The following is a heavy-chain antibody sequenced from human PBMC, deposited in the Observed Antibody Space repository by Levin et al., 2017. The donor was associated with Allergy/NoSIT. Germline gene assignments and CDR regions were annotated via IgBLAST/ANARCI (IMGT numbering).Heavy chain of an antibody. D-gene: IGHD3-22*01. CDR3: ARCGYPPGRLYYFDY. CDR2: IYYSGST. J-gene: IGHJ4*02. CDR1: GGSISSYY. Sequence: GSLRLSCTVSGGSISSYYWSWIRQPPGKGLEWIGYIYYSGSTNYNPSLKSRVTISVDTSKNQFSLKLSSVTAADTAVYYCARCGYPPGRLYYFDYWGQGTLVTVSS. V-gene: IGHV4-59*01.